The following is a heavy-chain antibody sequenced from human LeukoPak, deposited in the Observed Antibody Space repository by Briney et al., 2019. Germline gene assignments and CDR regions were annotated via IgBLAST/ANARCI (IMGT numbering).Heavy chain of an antibody. Sequence: SETLSLTCTVSGGSISSSSYYWGWIRQPPGKGLEWIGSIYYSGSTYYNPSLKSRVTISVDTSKNQFSLKLSSVTAADTAVYYCARLKEGIDYWGQGTLVTVSS. CDR2: IYYSGST. CDR1: GGSISSSSYY. CDR3: ARLKEGIDY. J-gene: IGHJ4*02. V-gene: IGHV4-39*01. D-gene: IGHD3-10*01.